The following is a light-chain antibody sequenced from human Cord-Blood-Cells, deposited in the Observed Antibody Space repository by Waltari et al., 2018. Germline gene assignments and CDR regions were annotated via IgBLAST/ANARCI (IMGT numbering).Light chain of an antibody. CDR3: SSYTSSSTL. Sequence: QSALTQPASVSGSPGQSITISCTGTSSDVGGYNYVSWYQQHPGKAPKLIIYDVSHRPSWVSNRFAGSKAGNTASLTISGLQAEDEADYYCSSYTSSSTLFGGGTKLTVL. CDR1: SSDVGGYNY. CDR2: DVS. J-gene: IGLJ2*01. V-gene: IGLV2-14*01.